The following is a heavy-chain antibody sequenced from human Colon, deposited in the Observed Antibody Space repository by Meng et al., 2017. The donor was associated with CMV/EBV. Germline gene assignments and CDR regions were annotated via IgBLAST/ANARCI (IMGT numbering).Heavy chain of an antibody. V-gene: IGHV3-48*03. D-gene: IGHD2-15*01. Sequence: GGSLRLSCAASGFTFSSYEMNWVRQAPGKGLEWVSYISSSGSTIYYADSVKGRFTISRDNAKNSLFLQMDSLRAEDTAVYYCARDPSSGGSDYWGQGTLVTVSS. CDR3: ARDPSSGGSDY. CDR1: GFTFSSYE. CDR2: ISSSGSTI. J-gene: IGHJ4*02.